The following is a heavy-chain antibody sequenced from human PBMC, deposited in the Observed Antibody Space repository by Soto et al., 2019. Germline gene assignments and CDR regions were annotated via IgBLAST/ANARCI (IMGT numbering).Heavy chain of an antibody. Sequence: EVQLVESGGGLVQPGGSLRLSCAASGFSFSAYYMTWVRQAPGKGLEWVASINKDGSNQFYVDSVKGRFTISRDNTKNSLYLQMNSLRAGDAALYYCSRENWFQDYWGQGALVAVSS. CDR2: INKDGSNQ. V-gene: IGHV3-7*03. CDR3: SRENWFQDY. D-gene: IGHD3-10*01. CDR1: GFSFSAYY. J-gene: IGHJ4*02.